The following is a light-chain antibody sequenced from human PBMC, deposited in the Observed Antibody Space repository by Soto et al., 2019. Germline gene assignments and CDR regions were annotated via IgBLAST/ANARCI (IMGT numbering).Light chain of an antibody. CDR3: QQAHSVPWT. Sequence: QMTQSPSSVSASVGDRVTITCRASQDISRWLVWYQQKPGKAPKLFLTASSLQSGVPPRFSGSGSGTDFTLTISSLQPEDFATYYCQQAHSVPWTFGQGTKVEIK. J-gene: IGKJ1*01. CDR2: TAS. V-gene: IGKV1D-12*01. CDR1: QDISRW.